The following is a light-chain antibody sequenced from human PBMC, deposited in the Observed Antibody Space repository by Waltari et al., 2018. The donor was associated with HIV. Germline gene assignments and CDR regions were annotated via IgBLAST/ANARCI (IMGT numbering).Light chain of an antibody. CDR2: WSS. CDR1: MSVLYDANNKNY. CDR3: QQFYKIPWT. J-gene: IGKJ1*01. Sequence: DLVMTQSPGSLRVSAGGRATINSKSTMSVLYDANNKNYLAWYQQKPGQPPRLLLSWSSTRESGVSARFTGSGSGTDFTLTIDNVQSDDAAIYYCQQFYKIPWTFGQGTKVEI. V-gene: IGKV4-1*01.